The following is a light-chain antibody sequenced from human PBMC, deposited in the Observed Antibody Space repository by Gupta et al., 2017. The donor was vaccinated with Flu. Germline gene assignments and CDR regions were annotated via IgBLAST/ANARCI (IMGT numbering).Light chain of an antibody. CDR3: VLYMGSGISM. CDR2: NTN. CDR1: SGSVSTSYY. V-gene: IGLV8-61*01. J-gene: IGLJ3*02. Sequence: QTVVTQEASFSVSPGGTVTLTCGLSSGSVSTSYYPSWYQQTPGQAPRTLIYNTNTRSPGVPGRFSGSILGNKAALTITGAQADDESDYYCVLYMGSGISMFGGGTKLTVL.